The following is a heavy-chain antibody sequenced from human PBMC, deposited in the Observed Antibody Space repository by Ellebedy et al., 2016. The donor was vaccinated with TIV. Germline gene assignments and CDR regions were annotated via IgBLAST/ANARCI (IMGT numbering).Heavy chain of an antibody. CDR3: ATTRHASYRRPLDC. J-gene: IGHJ4*02. CDR1: GFTLNNFD. D-gene: IGHD1/OR15-1a*01. CDR2: LKSDGIEK. V-gene: IGHV3-33*01. Sequence: PGGSLRLSCAASGFTLNNFDIHWVRQAPGKGLEWVAVLKSDGIEKYYAESVKGRSTVSRDTSTNTLYLQMSSLRADDTALYFCATTRHASYRRPLDCWGQGTLVTVSS.